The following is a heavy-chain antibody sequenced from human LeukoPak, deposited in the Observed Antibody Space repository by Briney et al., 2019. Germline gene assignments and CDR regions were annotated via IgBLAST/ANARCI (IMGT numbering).Heavy chain of an antibody. Sequence: SETLSLTCTVSGGSISSGSYYWSWIRQPAGKGLEWIGRIYTSGSTNYNPSLKSRVTVSVDTSKNQFCLKLSSVTAADTAVYYCARYDFWSDYYMDVWGKGTTVTVSS. CDR2: IYTSGST. D-gene: IGHD3-3*01. V-gene: IGHV4-61*02. J-gene: IGHJ6*03. CDR1: GGSISSGSYY. CDR3: ARYDFWSDYYMDV.